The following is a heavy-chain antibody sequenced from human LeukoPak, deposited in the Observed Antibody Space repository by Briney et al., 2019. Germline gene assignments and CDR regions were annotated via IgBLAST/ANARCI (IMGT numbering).Heavy chain of an antibody. CDR1: GVSFSGYY. V-gene: IGHV4-34*01. J-gene: IGHJ4*02. CDR2: INHSGST. D-gene: IGHD3-3*01. Sequence: SETLSLTCAVYGVSFSGYYWSWIRQPPGKGLEWIGEINHSGSTNYNPPPKSGVTTSVDTSKNQFSLKLSAVTPAHTPVYYCASTITVFGAVIMKKYYVDYWGQGTLVTVSS. CDR3: ASTITVFGAVIMKKYYVDY.